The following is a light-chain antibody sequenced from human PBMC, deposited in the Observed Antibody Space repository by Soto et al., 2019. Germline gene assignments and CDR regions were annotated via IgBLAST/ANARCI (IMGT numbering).Light chain of an antibody. J-gene: IGKJ2*01. CDR1: QSVNTH. Sequence: EIVLTQSPATLSLSPGGRATLSCRASQSVNTHLAWYQQKPGQPPRLLIYDSSHRATGIPVRFSGSGSGTDFTLTINSLEPEDLAVYYCQQRTTWPETFGRGTKLEFK. CDR2: DSS. CDR3: QQRTTWPET. V-gene: IGKV3-11*01.